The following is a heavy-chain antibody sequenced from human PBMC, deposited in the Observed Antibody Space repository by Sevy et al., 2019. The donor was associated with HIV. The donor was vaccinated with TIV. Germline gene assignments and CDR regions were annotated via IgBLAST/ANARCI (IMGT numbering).Heavy chain of an antibody. J-gene: IGHJ3*02. Sequence: SETLSLTCAVSAYSVSSAYSWGWIRQPPGKGLEWIGNIYQSGNTYYNPSLKSRVTISVDTFNNQFSLRLTSVTAADTAVYYWAGFGRLLIISGDVFEIWGQGTMVTVSS. CDR3: AGFGRLLIISGDVFEI. V-gene: IGHV4-38-2*01. CDR1: AYSVSSAYS. D-gene: IGHD3-9*01. CDR2: IYQSGNT.